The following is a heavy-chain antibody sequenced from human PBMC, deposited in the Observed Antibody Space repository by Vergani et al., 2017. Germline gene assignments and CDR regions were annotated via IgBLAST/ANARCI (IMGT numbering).Heavy chain of an antibody. V-gene: IGHV4-34*01. J-gene: IGHJ5*02. CDR2: INNSGST. CDR1: GGSFSGNF. CDR3: ACVPYRRCGRIAMVRSPSCGLNWFNP. D-gene: IGHD3-10*01. Sequence: QVQLQQWGAGLLKPSETLSLTCVVYGGSFSGNFWSWIRQPPGKGLEWIGEINNSGSTKYNPSLKSRVTMSVDTSKNQFSLKLSSVTAPAAAVYSCACVPYRRCGRIAMVRSPSCGLNWFNPWAKGTRVTVS.